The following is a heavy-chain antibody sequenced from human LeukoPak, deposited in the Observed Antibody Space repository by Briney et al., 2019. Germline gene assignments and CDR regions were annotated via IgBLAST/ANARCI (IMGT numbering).Heavy chain of an antibody. J-gene: IGHJ4*02. Sequence: PGGSLRLSCAASGFTFDHYGVHWVRQTPGRGLECVSLISGDGTATDYADSVRGRFTISRDNSRNSLYLQMNSLRIEDTALYYCACLSSSWPEDCWGQGTLVTVSS. CDR1: GFTFDHYG. CDR2: ISGDGTAT. V-gene: IGHV3-43*02. CDR3: ACLSSSWPEDC. D-gene: IGHD6-13*01.